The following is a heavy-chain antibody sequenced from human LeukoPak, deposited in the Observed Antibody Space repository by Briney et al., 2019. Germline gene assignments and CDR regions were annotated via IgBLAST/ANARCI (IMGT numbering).Heavy chain of an antibody. D-gene: IGHD3-10*01. CDR1: GYTFTSYD. V-gene: IGHV1-8*01. CDR3: ARGRGITMVRGVALLAY. CDR2: MNPNSGNT. J-gene: IGHJ4*02. Sequence: GASVKVSCKASGYTFTSYDINWVRQATGQGLEWMGWMNPNSGNTGYAQKFQGRVTMTRNTSISTAYMELSSLGSEDTAVYYCARGRGITMVRGVALLAYWGQGTLVTVSS.